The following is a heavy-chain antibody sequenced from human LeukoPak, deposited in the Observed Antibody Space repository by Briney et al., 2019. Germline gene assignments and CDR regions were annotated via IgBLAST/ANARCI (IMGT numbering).Heavy chain of an antibody. CDR2: INNSGST. CDR3: ARQEAADYDFWSGPDLNWFDP. V-gene: IGHV4-34*01. D-gene: IGHD3-3*01. J-gene: IGHJ5*02. Sequence: SETLSLTCAVYGGSFSGYYWSWIRQPPGKGLEWIGEINNSGSTNYNPSLKSRVTISVDTSKNQFSLKLSSVTAADTAVYYCARQEAADYDFWSGPDLNWFDPWGQGTLVTVSS. CDR1: GGSFSGYY.